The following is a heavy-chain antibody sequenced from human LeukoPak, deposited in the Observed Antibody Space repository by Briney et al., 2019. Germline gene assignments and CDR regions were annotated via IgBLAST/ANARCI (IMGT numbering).Heavy chain of an antibody. D-gene: IGHD2-15*01. CDR2: TYYRSKWYS. CDR3: ATRGGSV. J-gene: IGHJ4*02. CDR1: GDRLSSNSAA. Sequence: SQTLSLTCAISGDRLSSNSAAWNWIRQSPSGGLEWLGRTYYRSKWYSDYAVSVKSRITISPDTSKNQFSLQLNSVTPEDTAVYYCATRGGSVWGQGTLVTVSS. V-gene: IGHV6-1*01.